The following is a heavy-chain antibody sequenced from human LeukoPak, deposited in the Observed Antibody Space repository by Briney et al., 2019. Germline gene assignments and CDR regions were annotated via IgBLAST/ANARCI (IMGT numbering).Heavy chain of an antibody. Sequence: SETLSLTCSVSGGSISTYYWSWIRQPPGKGLEWSGYIYYRGNTNYNPSLKSRVTMSVDTSKNQFSLELNTLTAADTAVYYCARSPSGYCSSASCYVAFDIWGQGTMVTVS. CDR3: ARSPSGYCSSASCYVAFDI. D-gene: IGHD2-2*01. CDR2: IYYRGNT. J-gene: IGHJ3*02. CDR1: GGSISTYY. V-gene: IGHV4-59*01.